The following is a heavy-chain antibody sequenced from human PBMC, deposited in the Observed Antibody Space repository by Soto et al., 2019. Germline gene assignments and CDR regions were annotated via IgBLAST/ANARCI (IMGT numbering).Heavy chain of an antibody. CDR1: GGSLNSYY. V-gene: IGHV4-59*01. D-gene: IGHD3-22*01. J-gene: IGHJ5*02. Sequence: SETLSLTCTVSGGSLNSYYWTWIRQSPGKGLEWIGYVSSTGSTNYNPSLKSRLTMSLDTSTNEVSLSLTSVTAADAAVYFCARFSPPRKSYDSNPGWFDPWGQGIIVTVSS. CDR2: VSSTGST. CDR3: ARFSPPRKSYDSNPGWFDP.